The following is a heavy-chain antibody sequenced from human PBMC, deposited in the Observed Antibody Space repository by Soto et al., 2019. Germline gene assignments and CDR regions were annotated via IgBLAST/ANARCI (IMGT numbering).Heavy chain of an antibody. CDR1: GFTCTTSA. J-gene: IGHJ4*02. V-gene: IGHV1-58*01. Sequence: QVQVVQSGPEVRNPGTSVKVSCKTSGFTCTTSAVQWVRQARGQRLEWIGWIGVRNGDTKYLHHLEGRVTITRDTATATAYRELSGLRSEDTAMYYCASEIDSGGDCCHFDYWGQGTLVTVPS. D-gene: IGHD2-21*01. CDR2: IGVRNGDT. CDR3: ASEIDSGGDCCHFDY.